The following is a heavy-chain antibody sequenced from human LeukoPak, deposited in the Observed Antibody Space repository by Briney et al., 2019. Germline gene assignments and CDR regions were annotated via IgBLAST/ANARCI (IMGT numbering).Heavy chain of an antibody. D-gene: IGHD2-15*01. CDR2: INAGYGNT. CDR3: ARGGSYCSGGICYPWYFDY. V-gene: IGHV1-3*03. Sequence: ASVKVSCKTSGYSFTDYYMHWVRQAPGQRLEWMGWINAGYGNTKYSQEFQGRVTFTRDTSASTAYMELSRLRSEDMAVYYCARGGSYCSGGICYPWYFDYWGQGTLVTVSS. J-gene: IGHJ4*02. CDR1: GYSFTDYY.